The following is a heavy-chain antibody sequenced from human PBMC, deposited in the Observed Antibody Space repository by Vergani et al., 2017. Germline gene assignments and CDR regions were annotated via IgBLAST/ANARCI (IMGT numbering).Heavy chain of an antibody. CDR3: SRVMVRGVIMIMDYGMDG. CDR2: INPIFGTA. Sequence: QVQLVQSGAEVKKPGSSVKVSCKASGGTFSSYAISWVRQAPGQGLEWMGGINPIFGTANYAQKFQGRVTITADESTSTAYMELSSLRSEDTAVYYWSRVMVRGVIMIMDYGMDGWGQGTTVTVSS. V-gene: IGHV1-69*12. D-gene: IGHD3-10*01. J-gene: IGHJ6*01. CDR1: GGTFSSYA.